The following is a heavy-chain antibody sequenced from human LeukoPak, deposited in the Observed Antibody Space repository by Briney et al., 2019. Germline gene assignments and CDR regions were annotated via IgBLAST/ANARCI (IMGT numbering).Heavy chain of an antibody. CDR2: IYYSGST. D-gene: IGHD6-13*01. CDR1: GGSISSSSYY. Sequence: SETLSLTCTVPGGSISSSSYYWGWIRQPPGKGLEWIGSIYYSGSTYYNPSLKSRVTISVDTSKNQFSLKLSSVTAADTAVYYCERHGGSSWSYWGQGTLVTVSS. CDR3: ERHGGSSWSY. J-gene: IGHJ4*02. V-gene: IGHV4-39*01.